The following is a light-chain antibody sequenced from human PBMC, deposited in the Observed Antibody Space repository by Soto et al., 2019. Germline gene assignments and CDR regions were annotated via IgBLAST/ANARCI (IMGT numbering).Light chain of an antibody. CDR3: QQYGHSPLT. CDR2: GAS. J-gene: IGKJ4*01. CDR1: QSVRSNF. V-gene: IGKV3-20*01. Sequence: DIVLTQSPGTLSLSPGERATLSCTASQSVRSNFLAWYRQRPGQAPRLLIYGASSRAAGTPDRFSGSGSGTDFTLTISRLEPADFEVFYCQQYGHSPLTFGGGTNVEIK.